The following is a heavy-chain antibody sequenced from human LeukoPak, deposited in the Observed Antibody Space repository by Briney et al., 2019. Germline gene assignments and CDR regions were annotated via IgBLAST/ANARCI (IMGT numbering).Heavy chain of an antibody. CDR3: ARGYDIDV. V-gene: IGHV4-59*01. Sequence: SETLSLTCTVSGGSISNYYWSWIRQPPGKALEWVGYIYYTGTTKYNPSLKSRATISLDTSKNQFSLKLTSVTAADTALFFCARGYDIDVWGQGTTVTVSS. J-gene: IGHJ6*02. CDR1: GGSISNYY. CDR2: IYYTGTT.